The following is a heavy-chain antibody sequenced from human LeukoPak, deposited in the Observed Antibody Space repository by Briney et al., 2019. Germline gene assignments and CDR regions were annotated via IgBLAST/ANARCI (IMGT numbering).Heavy chain of an antibody. V-gene: IGHV1-69*05. CDR2: IIPIFGTA. D-gene: IGHD3-22*01. CDR3: ARGPLDSSGYYWFDP. Sequence: SVKVSCKASGGTFSSYAISWVRQAPGQGLEWMGGIIPIFGTANYAQKFQGRVTITTDESTSSAYMELSSLRSEDTAVYYCARGPLDSSGYYWFDPWGQGTLVTVSS. CDR1: GGTFSSYA. J-gene: IGHJ5*02.